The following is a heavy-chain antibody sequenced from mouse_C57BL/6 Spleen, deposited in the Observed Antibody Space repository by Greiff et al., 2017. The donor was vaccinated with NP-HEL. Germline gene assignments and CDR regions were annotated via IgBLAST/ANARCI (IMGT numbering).Heavy chain of an antibody. CDR2: ILPGSGST. CDR1: GFTFTGYW. CDR3: ARGDYYGEGFAY. D-gene: IGHD1-2*01. J-gene: IGHJ3*01. Sequence: VQLQQSGAELMKPGASVKLSCKATGFTFTGYWIAWVKQRPGHGLEWIGVILPGSGSTKYNEKLKGKATFTADTSSNTAYMQLNSLTTEDSAIYFCARGDYYGEGFAYWGQGTLVTVSA. V-gene: IGHV1-9*01.